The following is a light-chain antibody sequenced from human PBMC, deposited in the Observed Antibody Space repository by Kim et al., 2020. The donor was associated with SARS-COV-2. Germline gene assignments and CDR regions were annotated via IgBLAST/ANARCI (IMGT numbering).Light chain of an antibody. J-gene: IGLJ2*01. CDR1: SSDVGTYNY. V-gene: IGLV2-14*03. CDR2: YVS. CDR3: NSYTTSSTWI. Sequence: GQSITMSCTGSSSDVGTYNYVSWYQQHPGKAPKLIIFYVSDRPSGVSNRFSGSKSANTASLTISGLQPEDEADYYCNSYTTSSTWIFGGGTQLTVL.